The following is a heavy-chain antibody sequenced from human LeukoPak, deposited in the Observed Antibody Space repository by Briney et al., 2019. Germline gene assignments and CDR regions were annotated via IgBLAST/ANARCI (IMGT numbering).Heavy chain of an antibody. CDR3: ASETPIAAGPPYFDY. CDR1: GYTFTSYY. D-gene: IGHD6-6*01. J-gene: IGHJ4*02. Sequence: ASVKVSCKASGYTFTSYYMHWVRQAPGQGLEWMGIINPSGGSPTYAQKFQGRVTMTKDTSTTTVYMEMSSLRSEDTAMYYCASETPIAAGPPYFDYWGQGTLVTVSS. V-gene: IGHV1-46*01. CDR2: INPSGGSP.